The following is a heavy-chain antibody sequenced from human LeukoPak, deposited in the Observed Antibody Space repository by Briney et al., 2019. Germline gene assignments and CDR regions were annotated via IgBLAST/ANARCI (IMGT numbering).Heavy chain of an antibody. D-gene: IGHD5-24*01. CDR3: ARRDDNSAYDY. Sequence: TGGSLRLSCSASGFTFSYYIMHWVRQAPGKGLETVSAITGNGDIPYYGDSVKGRFTISRDNSKNTLYLQMSSLRTEDTAMYYCARRDDNSAYDYWGQGTLVTVSS. V-gene: IGHV3-64D*09. CDR2: ITGNGDIP. J-gene: IGHJ4*02. CDR1: GFTFSYYI.